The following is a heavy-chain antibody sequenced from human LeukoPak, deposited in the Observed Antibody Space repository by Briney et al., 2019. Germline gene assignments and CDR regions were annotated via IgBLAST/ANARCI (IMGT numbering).Heavy chain of an antibody. CDR2: IYNSGST. J-gene: IGHJ6*03. Sequence: SETLSLTCTVSGGSISSYYWSWIRQPPGKGLEWIGYIYNSGSTNYNPSLESGVTISVDTSKNKFSLKLSSVTAADTAVYYCARGSAGDSPPFYYYYYMDVWGKGTTVTVSS. D-gene: IGHD6-13*01. CDR3: ARGSAGDSPPFYYYYYMDV. CDR1: GGSISSYY. V-gene: IGHV4-59*01.